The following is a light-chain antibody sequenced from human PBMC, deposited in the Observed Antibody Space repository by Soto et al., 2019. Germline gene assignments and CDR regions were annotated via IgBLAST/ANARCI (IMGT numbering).Light chain of an antibody. CDR3: SSYVGGNWVV. V-gene: IGLV2-8*01. CDR1: SSDVGGYNY. Sequence: QSVLTQPPSASGSPGQSVTISCTGTSSDVGGYNYVSWYQQHPGKAPKLMIYDVSKRPSGVPDRFSGSKSGNTASLTVSGLQAEDEADYYCSSYVGGNWVVFGGGTKLTVL. CDR2: DVS. J-gene: IGLJ2*01.